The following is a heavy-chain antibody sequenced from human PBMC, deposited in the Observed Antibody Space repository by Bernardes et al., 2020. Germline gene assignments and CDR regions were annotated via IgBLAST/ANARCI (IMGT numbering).Heavy chain of an antibody. V-gene: IGHV4-39*01. J-gene: IGHJ4*02. CDR2: IYYSGST. D-gene: IGHD4-17*01. Sequence: SETLSLTCTVSGGSISSSSYYWGWIRQPPGKGLEWIGSIYYSGSTYYNPSLKSRVTISVDTSKNQFSLKLSSVTAADTAVYYCARHPKLRGGLFDYWGQGTLVTVSS. CDR1: GGSISSSSYY. CDR3: ARHPKLRGGLFDY.